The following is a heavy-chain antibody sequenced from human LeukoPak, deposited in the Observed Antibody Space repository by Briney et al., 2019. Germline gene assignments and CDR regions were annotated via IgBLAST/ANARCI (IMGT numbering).Heavy chain of an antibody. CDR3: ARHPLVPAAWEGDWFDP. J-gene: IGHJ5*02. CDR1: GGSISSDY. Sequence: SETLSLTCTVSGGSISSDYWSWIRQPPGKGLEWIGYIYHSGSTYYNPSLKSRVTISVDTSKNQFSLKLSSVTAADTAVYYCARHPLVPAAWEGDWFDPWGQGTLVTVSS. V-gene: IGHV4-59*08. D-gene: IGHD2-2*01. CDR2: IYHSGST.